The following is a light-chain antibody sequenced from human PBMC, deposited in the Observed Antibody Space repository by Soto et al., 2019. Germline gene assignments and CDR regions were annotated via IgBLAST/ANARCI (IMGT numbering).Light chain of an antibody. J-gene: IGLJ1*01. CDR1: SSDVGGYNY. V-gene: IGLV2-14*01. CDR3: SSYTSSNTYV. CDR2: DVS. Sequence: QSALTQPASVSGSPGQSITISCTGSSSDVGGYNYVSWYQQHPGKAPQLMIYDVSNRPSGVSNRFSGSKSGNTASLTISGLQADDEADYYCSSYTSSNTYVFGTGTQLTVL.